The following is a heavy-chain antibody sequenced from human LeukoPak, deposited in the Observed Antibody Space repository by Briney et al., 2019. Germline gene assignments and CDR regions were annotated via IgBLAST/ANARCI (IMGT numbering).Heavy chain of an antibody. CDR3: ARVSTFGGNSEGNFDY. J-gene: IGHJ4*02. CDR2: INRDGRST. CDR1: GFTFSSYW. D-gene: IGHD4-23*01. V-gene: IGHV3-74*01. Sequence: QTGGSLRLSCAASGFTFSSYWMHWVRQAPGKGLVWVSRINRDGRSTSYADSVKGRFTISRDNAKNTLYLQMNSLRAEDTAVYYCARVSTFGGNSEGNFDYWGQGTLVTVSS.